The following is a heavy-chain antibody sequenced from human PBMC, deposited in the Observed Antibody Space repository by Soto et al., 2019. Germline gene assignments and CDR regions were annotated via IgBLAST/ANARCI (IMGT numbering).Heavy chain of an antibody. CDR3: ARDRAGYYSHFVY. CDR2: IMPFFGSG. Sequence: QVYLVQSGAEVKKPGSSVKVSCKALRGTFTNYAFSWGRQAPGQGLEWMGGIMPFFGSGNYAQKFQGRINITADESTSSVYLELTSLISEDTAVYYCARDRAGYYSHFVYWGQGTLVTVSS. J-gene: IGHJ4*02. D-gene: IGHD3-22*01. CDR1: RGTFTNYA. V-gene: IGHV1-69*01.